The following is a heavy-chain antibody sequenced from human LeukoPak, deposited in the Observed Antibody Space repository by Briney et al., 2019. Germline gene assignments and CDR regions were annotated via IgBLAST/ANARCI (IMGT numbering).Heavy chain of an antibody. J-gene: IGHJ4*02. V-gene: IGHV3-9*01. CDR1: GFTFDDYA. D-gene: IGHD6-13*01. CDR3: APGIAAAVINFDY. Sequence: GGSLRLSCAASGFTFDDYAMPWVRHAPGKGLEWVSGISWNSGSIGYADSVKGRFTISRDNAKNSLYLQMNSLRAEDTALYYCAPGIAAAVINFDYWGQGTLVTVSS. CDR2: ISWNSGSI.